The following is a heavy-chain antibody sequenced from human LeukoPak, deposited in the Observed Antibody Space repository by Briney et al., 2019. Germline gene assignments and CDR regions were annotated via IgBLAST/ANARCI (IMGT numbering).Heavy chain of an antibody. CDR3: TRHSYYVSSGLEDY. Sequence: GGSLRLSCAASGFTFSGSAMRWVRQASGKGLEWVGRIRSKANSYATAYAASVKGRFTISRDDSKDTAYLQMNSLKTEDTAVYYCTRHSYYVSSGLEDYWGQGTLVTVSS. CDR2: IRSKANSYAT. CDR1: GFTFSGSA. V-gene: IGHV3-73*01. D-gene: IGHD3-22*01. J-gene: IGHJ4*02.